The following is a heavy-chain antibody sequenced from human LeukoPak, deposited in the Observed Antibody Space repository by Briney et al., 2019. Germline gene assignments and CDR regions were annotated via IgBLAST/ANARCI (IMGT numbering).Heavy chain of an antibody. V-gene: IGHV4-59*08. D-gene: IGHD1-26*01. Sequence: SETLSLTCNVSGGSISNYYWSWIRQPPGKGLEWIGYAYYSGHTNYNSSLKSRVTMSLDTSKSQFSLRLSSVTAADTAVYFCARHPFATPFDYWGPGTLVTVSS. J-gene: IGHJ4*02. CDR2: AYYSGHT. CDR1: GGSISNYY. CDR3: ARHPFATPFDY.